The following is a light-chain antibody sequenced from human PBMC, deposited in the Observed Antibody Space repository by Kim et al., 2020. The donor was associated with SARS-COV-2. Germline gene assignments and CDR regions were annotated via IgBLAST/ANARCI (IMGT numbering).Light chain of an antibody. CDR3: QQSYGTPWT. J-gene: IGKJ1*01. CDR1: QKIINF. V-gene: IGKV1-39*01. CDR2: AAS. Sequence: ASGGDRVTITCRASQKIINFLNWYQQKPGKAPNLLIFAASNWESGVPSRFSGSGSGAEFTLTIISLRPEDCATYYCQQSYGTPWTFGQGTKVDIK.